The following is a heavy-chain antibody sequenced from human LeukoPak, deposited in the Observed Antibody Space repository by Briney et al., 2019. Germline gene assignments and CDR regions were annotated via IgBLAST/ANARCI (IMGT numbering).Heavy chain of an antibody. V-gene: IGHV4-59*01. J-gene: IGHJ5*02. CDR2: IYYSGST. CDR3: ARGGAFDP. D-gene: IGHD3-16*01. Sequence: SETLSLTCTVSGGSISSYYWSWIRQPPGKGLEWIGYIYYSGSTNYNPSLKSRVTISVDTSKNQFSLKLSSVTAADTAVYYCARGGAFDPWGQGTLVTVSS. CDR1: GGSISSYY.